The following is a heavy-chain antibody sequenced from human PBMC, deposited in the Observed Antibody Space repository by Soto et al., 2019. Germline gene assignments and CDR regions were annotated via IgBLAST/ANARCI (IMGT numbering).Heavy chain of an antibody. D-gene: IGHD2-2*01. J-gene: IGHJ3*02. V-gene: IGHV1-69*12. CDR1: GGTFSSYA. CDR2: IIPMFRTA. Sequence: QVQLVQSGAEVKKTGSSVKLSCKASGGTFSSYAFSWVRQAPRQGLEWMGGIIPMFRTANYAQKFRDRVTITADESTTTVYIEVTGLKSDDTALFFCATMPSVILNSYGFVTPFDIWGQGTMVIVSS. CDR3: ATMPSVILNSYGFVTPFDI.